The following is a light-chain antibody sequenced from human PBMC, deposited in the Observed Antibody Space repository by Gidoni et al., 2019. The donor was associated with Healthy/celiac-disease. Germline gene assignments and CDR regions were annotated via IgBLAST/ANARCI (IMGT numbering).Light chain of an antibody. V-gene: IGKV1-39*01. CDR2: AAS. CDR3: QQSYSTPPYT. J-gene: IGKJ2*01. Sequence: IHMTQSPSSLSASVADRVTITCRASQSISSYLNWYQQKPGKAPKLLIYAASSLQSGVPSRFSGSGYGTDFTLTISSLQPEDFATYYCQQSYSTPPYTFXQXTKLXIK. CDR1: QSISSY.